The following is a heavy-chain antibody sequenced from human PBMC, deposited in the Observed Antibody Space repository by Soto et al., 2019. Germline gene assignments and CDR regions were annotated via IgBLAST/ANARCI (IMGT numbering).Heavy chain of an antibody. V-gene: IGHV6-1*01. CDR2: TYYKSKWYY. Sequence: PSQTLSLTCDISGDSVSSNSAGWNWIRQTPSRGLEWLGRTYYKSKWYYTYAASVKSRITVSPDTSKNRFSLQSTSVTPEDTAVYYCARGSWDDVSGHYYMDVWDKGTTVTVSS. D-gene: IGHD1-1*01. CDR1: GDSVSSNSAG. CDR3: ARGSWDDVSGHYYMDV. J-gene: IGHJ6*03.